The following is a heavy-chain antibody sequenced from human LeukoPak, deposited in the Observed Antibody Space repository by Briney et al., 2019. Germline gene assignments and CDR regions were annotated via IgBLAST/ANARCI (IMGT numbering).Heavy chain of an antibody. CDR1: GYTSTSYY. V-gene: IGHV1-46*01. CDR3: ARKPFGLGGLDY. CDR2: INPSGGST. J-gene: IGHJ4*02. Sequence: ATVKVSCKASGYTSTSYYIHWVRQAPGQGLEWMGIINPSGGSTSYAQKFQARVTMTRDTSTRTVYMELSSLRSEDTAVYYCARKPFGLGGLDYWGQGTLVTVSS. D-gene: IGHD3-16*01.